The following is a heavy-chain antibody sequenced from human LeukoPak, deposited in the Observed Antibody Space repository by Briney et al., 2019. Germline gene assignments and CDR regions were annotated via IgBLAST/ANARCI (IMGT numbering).Heavy chain of an antibody. D-gene: IGHD6-19*01. V-gene: IGHV1-8*01. Sequence: ASVKVSCKASGYTFTNYDINWVRQATGQGLEWMGWMNPNSGNTGYAQKFQGRVTITRNTSISTAYMELSSLRSEDTAVYYCARDSSGWYHWFDPWGQGTLVTVSS. CDR3: ARDSSGWYHWFDP. J-gene: IGHJ5*02. CDR2: MNPNSGNT. CDR1: GYTFTNYD.